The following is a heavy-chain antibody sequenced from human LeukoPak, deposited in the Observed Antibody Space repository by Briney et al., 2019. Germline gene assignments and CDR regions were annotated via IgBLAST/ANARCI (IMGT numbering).Heavy chain of an antibody. V-gene: IGHV4-34*01. CDR3: ARPVSGSSGWYYNY. D-gene: IGHD6-19*01. CDR1: GGSFSGYC. CDR2: INHSVST. J-gene: IGHJ4*02. Sequence: SETLSLTCAVDGGSFSGYCWSWIRLPPGNWLEWLVEINHSVSTNYNPSLKSRVTMSVDTSKNQFSLKLSSVAAADTAVYYCARPVSGSSGWYYNYWGQGTLVTVSS.